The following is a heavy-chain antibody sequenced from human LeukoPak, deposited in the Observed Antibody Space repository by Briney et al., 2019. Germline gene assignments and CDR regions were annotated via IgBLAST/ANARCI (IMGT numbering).Heavy chain of an antibody. CDR3: ASTPGSYDY. CDR1: GFTFSSYW. CDR2: IKEDGSEK. J-gene: IGHJ4*02. D-gene: IGHD7-27*01. V-gene: IGHV3-7*01. Sequence: GGSLRLSCAASGFTFSSYWMSWVRQAPGEGLEWVANIKEDGSEKYYVDSVKGRFTISRDNAKNSLYLQMNSLRAEDTAVYYCASTPGSYDYWGQGTLVTVSS.